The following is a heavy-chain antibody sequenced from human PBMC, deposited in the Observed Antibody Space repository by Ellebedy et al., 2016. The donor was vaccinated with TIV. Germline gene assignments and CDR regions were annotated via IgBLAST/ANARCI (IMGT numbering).Heavy chain of an antibody. CDR3: ATGGVLAATFFDY. J-gene: IGHJ4*02. CDR1: GGTFNSYT. D-gene: IGHD2-15*01. Sequence: SVQVSCXASGGTFNSYTISWVRQAPGQGLEWMGGIVPIFGTTNYTQKFQGRVTIIADKSTSTAYMELSSLRSEDSAVYYCATGGVLAATFFDYWGQGSLVTVSS. V-gene: IGHV1-69*06. CDR2: IVPIFGTT.